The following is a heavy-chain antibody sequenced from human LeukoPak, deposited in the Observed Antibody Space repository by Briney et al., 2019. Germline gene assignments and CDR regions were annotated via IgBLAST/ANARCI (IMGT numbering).Heavy chain of an antibody. V-gene: IGHV1-69*05. Sequence: SVKVSCKASEGTFSSYAISWVRQAPGQGLEWMGRIIPIFGTANYAQKFQGRVTITTDESTSTAYMELSSLRSEDTAVYYCARANITVTTIYAFDIWGQGTMVTVSS. J-gene: IGHJ3*02. D-gene: IGHD4-17*01. CDR1: EGTFSSYA. CDR2: IIPIFGTA. CDR3: ARANITVTTIYAFDI.